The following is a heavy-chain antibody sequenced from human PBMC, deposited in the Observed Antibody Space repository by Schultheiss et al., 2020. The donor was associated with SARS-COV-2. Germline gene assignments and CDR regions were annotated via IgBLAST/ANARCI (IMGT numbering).Heavy chain of an antibody. Sequence: LSLTCAVYGGSFSGYYWSWIRQPPGKGLEWIGEINHSGSTNYNPSLKSRVTISVDRSKNQFSLKLSSVTAADTAVYYCAREEQLVQTLNYWGQGTLVTVSS. D-gene: IGHD6-6*01. V-gene: IGHV4-34*01. J-gene: IGHJ4*02. CDR1: GGSFSGYY. CDR2: INHSGST. CDR3: AREEQLVQTLNY.